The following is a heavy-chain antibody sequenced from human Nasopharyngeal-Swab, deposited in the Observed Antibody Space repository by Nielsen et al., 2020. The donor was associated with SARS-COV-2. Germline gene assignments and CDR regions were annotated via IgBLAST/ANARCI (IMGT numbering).Heavy chain of an antibody. CDR1: GGSISSYY. J-gene: IGHJ4*02. CDR3: ASSGWGPFDY. Sequence: GSLRLSCTVSGGSISSYYWSWIRQPPGKGLEWIGYIYYSGSTNYNPSLKSRVTISVDTSKNQFSLKLSSVTAADTAVYYCASSGWGPFDYWGQGTLVTVSS. V-gene: IGHV4-59*01. CDR2: IYYSGST. D-gene: IGHD6-19*01.